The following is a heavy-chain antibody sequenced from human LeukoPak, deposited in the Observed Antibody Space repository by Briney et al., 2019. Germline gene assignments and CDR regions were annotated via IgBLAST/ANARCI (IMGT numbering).Heavy chain of an antibody. CDR1: GGSISSHY. Sequence: ASETLSLTCTVSGGSISSHYWSRIRQPPGKGLEWIGYIYYSGSTNYNPSLKSRVTISVDTSKNQFSLRLSSVTAADTSVYYCARLPAAIGFYFDYWGQGTLVTVSS. CDR2: IYYSGST. J-gene: IGHJ4*02. V-gene: IGHV4-59*11. D-gene: IGHD2-2*01. CDR3: ARLPAAIGFYFDY.